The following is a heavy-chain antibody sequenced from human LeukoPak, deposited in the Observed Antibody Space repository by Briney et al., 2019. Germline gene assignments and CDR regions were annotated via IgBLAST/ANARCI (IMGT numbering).Heavy chain of an antibody. V-gene: IGHV4-39*07. CDR1: SGSISTSNYY. Sequence: PSETLSLTCTVSSGSISTSNYYWGWVRQPPGTALEWIGNIFYSGSTYYRLSLKSRVPISLDTSRNQFSLKRNSGTAADTAVYYCAKAIGCGVIATGGQGTMVTVSS. CDR3: AKAIGCGVIAT. D-gene: IGHD2/OR15-2a*01. CDR2: IFYSGST. J-gene: IGHJ3*01.